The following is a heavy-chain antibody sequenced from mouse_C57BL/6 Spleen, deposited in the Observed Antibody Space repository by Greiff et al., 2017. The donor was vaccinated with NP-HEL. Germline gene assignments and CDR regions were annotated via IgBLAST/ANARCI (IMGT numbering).Heavy chain of an antibody. CDR3: ASKEALYYYGSSDY. CDR2: INPSTGGT. Sequence: EVQRVESGPELVKPGASVKISCKASGYSFTGYYMHWVKQSSEKSLEWIGEINPSTGGTSYNQKFKGKATLTVDKSSSTAYMQLKSLTSEDSAVYYCASKEALYYYGSSDYWGQGTTLTVSS. CDR1: GYSFTGYY. V-gene: IGHV1-43*01. J-gene: IGHJ2*01. D-gene: IGHD1-1*01.